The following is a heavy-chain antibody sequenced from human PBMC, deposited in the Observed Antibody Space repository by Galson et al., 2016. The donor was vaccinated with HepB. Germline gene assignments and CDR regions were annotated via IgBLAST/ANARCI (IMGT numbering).Heavy chain of an antibody. D-gene: IGHD3-9*01. V-gene: IGHV3-11*04. CDR1: GFNLSDYY. Sequence: SLRLSCAASGFNLSDYYMSWIRQAPGKGLEWVSYISSSGNNIYYADSVKGRFTVSRDNAKNSMYLQMNSLRAEDTAVYYCARGTTYYDILTGYQRRFDFWGQGTLVTVSS. J-gene: IGHJ4*02. CDR2: ISSSGNNI. CDR3: ARGTTYYDILTGYQRRFDF.